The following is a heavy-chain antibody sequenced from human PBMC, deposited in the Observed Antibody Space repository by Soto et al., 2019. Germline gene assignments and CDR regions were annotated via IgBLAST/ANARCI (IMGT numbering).Heavy chain of an antibody. Sequence: SGPTLVNPTQTLTLTCTFSGFSLTGSGVGVGWIRQPPGKALEWLALIYWDDDKRYSPSLKSRLTITKDTSKNQVALTVTNMHPVDTATYYCARFLWSDTSLYYFDYWGQGTLVTVSS. J-gene: IGHJ4*02. CDR3: ARFLWSDTSLYYFDY. D-gene: IGHD3-3*01. CDR2: IYWDDDK. V-gene: IGHV2-5*02. CDR1: GFSLTGSGVG.